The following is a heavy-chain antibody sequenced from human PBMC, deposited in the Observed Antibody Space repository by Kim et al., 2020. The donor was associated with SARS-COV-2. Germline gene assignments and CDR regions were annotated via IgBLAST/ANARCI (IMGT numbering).Heavy chain of an antibody. J-gene: IGHJ3*02. D-gene: IGHD6-19*01. CDR1: GYTFTSYD. V-gene: IGHV1-8*01. Sequence: ASVKVSCKASGYTFTSYDINWVRQATGQGLEWMGWMNPNSGNTGYAQKFQGRVTMTRNTSISTAYMELSSLRSEDTAVYYCARGQGFSGWFRGAFDIWGQGTMVTVSS. CDR3: ARGQGFSGWFRGAFDI. CDR2: MNPNSGNT.